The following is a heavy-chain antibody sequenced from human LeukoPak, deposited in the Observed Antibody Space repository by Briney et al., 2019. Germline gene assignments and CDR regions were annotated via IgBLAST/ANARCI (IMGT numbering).Heavy chain of an antibody. CDR2: INHSGST. CDR3: ARRGLYYYGSGSLPDY. CDR1: GGSFSGYY. D-gene: IGHD3-10*01. Sequence: SETLSLTCAVYGGSFSGYYWSWIRQPPGKGPEWIGEINHSGSTNYNPSLKSRVTISVDTSKNQFSLKLSSVTAADTAVYYCARRGLYYYGSGSLPDYWGQGTLVTVSS. V-gene: IGHV4-34*01. J-gene: IGHJ4*02.